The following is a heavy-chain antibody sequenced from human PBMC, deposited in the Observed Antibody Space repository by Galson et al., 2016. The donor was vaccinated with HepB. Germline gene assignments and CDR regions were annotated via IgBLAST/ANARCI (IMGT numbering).Heavy chain of an antibody. J-gene: IGHJ6*02. CDR2: VNPNSGNT. V-gene: IGHV1-8*01. D-gene: IGHD3-10*01. CDR3: ARTLVRGVFGKDV. Sequence: SVKVSCKASGYTFTSYDLNWVRQAPGQGLECMGWVNPNSGNTGYAPKFQGRVTMTWDTSISTAYVELSSLTSEDTAVYYCARTLVRGVFGKDVWGQGTTVTVSS. CDR1: GYTFTSYD.